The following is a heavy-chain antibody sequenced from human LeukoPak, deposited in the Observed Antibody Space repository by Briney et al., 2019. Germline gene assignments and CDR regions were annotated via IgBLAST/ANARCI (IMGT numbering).Heavy chain of an antibody. D-gene: IGHD5-18*01. J-gene: IGHJ4*02. CDR1: GFSFSNYG. CDR2: ISYDGSNK. CDR3: AKDHLAGYSYGGYYFDY. Sequence: SGGSLRLSCAASGFSFSNYGMHGVRQAPGKGLEWVAAISYDGSNKYYTDSVKGRFTISRDNSKNTLYLQMNSLRAEDTAVYYCAKDHLAGYSYGGYYFDYWGQGTLVTVSS. V-gene: IGHV3-30*18.